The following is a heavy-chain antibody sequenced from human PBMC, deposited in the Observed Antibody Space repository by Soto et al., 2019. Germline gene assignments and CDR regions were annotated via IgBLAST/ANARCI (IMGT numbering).Heavy chain of an antibody. CDR2: ISYSGNT. Sequence: SETLSLTCTVSGGSISNFYWSWIRPPPGKGLEWIGYISYSGNTNYNPSLKSRVSISVDTSKNQLSLNLTSVTAADTAVYYCARAPMVLSRYYGESWGQVTPVTVS. D-gene: IGHD3-10*01. J-gene: IGHJ5*02. CDR3: ARAPMVLSRYYGES. CDR1: GGSISNFY. V-gene: IGHV4-59*01.